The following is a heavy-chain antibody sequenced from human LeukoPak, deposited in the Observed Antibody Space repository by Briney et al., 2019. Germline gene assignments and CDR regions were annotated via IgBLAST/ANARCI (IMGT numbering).Heavy chain of an antibody. D-gene: IGHD3-3*01. CDR2: IYTSGST. CDR3: AREVTYYDFWSGSNFDY. J-gene: IGHJ4*02. V-gene: IGHV4-61*02. Sequence: PSETLSLTCTVSGGSISSGSYYWSWIRQPAGKGLEWIGRIYTSGSTNYNPSLKSRVTISVDTSKNQFSLKLSSVTAADTAVYYCAREVTYYDFWSGSNFDYWGQGTLVTVSS. CDR1: GGSISSGSYY.